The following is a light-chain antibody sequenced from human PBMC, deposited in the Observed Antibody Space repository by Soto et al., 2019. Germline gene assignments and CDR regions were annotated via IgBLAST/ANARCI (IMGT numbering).Light chain of an antibody. J-gene: IGLJ1*01. V-gene: IGLV2-14*03. CDR3: SSFTSSMTNV. CDR1: SSDVGGYNS. CDR2: DVG. Sequence: QSVLTQPASVSGSPGESITISCTGTSSDVGGYNSVSWYQHHAGKAPXLILYDVGDRPSGVSXRFXGSKSGNTAXLTISGLQAADEADYFCSSFTSSMTNVFGSGTKVTVL.